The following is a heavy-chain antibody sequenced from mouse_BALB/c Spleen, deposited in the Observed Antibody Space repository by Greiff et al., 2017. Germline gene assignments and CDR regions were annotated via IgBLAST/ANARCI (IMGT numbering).Heavy chain of an antibody. V-gene: IGHV5-17*02. CDR1: GFTFSSFG. J-gene: IGHJ3*01. CDR3: ARGGTTGPWFAY. CDR2: ISSGSSTI. D-gene: IGHD2-14*01. Sequence: EVQVVESGGGLVQPGGSRKLSCAASGFTFSSFGMHWVRQAPEKGLEWVAYISSGSSTIYYADTVKGRFTISRDNPKNTLFLQMTSLRSEDTAMYYCARGGTTGPWFAYWGQGTLVTVSA.